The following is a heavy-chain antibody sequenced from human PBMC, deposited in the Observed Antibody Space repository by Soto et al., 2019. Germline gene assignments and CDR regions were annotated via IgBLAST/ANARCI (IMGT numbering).Heavy chain of an antibody. CDR2: LYWDEEK. V-gene: IGHV2-5*02. D-gene: IGHD6-13*01. CDR3: AHLSIVAAGPHFDY. Sequence: QITLKESGPTLVKPTQTLTLTCTFSGFSLSTSGVGVGWIRQPPGKALEWLALLYWDEEKRYSPSLKSRLTITKDTSKNQVVLTMTNMDPVDTATYYCAHLSIVAAGPHFDYWGQGTLVTVSS. J-gene: IGHJ4*02. CDR1: GFSLSTSGVG.